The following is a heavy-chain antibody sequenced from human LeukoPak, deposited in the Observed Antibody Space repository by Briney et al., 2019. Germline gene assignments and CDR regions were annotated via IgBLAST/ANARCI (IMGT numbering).Heavy chain of an antibody. D-gene: IGHD2-21*01. V-gene: IGHV4-59*01. CDR1: GVSISSYY. CDR3: AYIAGLRFDY. J-gene: IGHJ4*02. CDR2: INYSGST. Sequence: PSETLSLTCTVSGVSISSYYWSWIRQPPGKGLEWIGYINYSGSTSHSPSLKTRVTLSIDTSNSQFSLKLDSVTTADTAVYYCAYIAGLRFDYWGQGVLVTVSS.